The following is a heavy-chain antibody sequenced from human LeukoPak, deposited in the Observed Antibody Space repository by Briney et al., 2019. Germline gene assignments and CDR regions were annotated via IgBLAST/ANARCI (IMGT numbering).Heavy chain of an antibody. D-gene: IGHD6-19*01. V-gene: IGHV4-61*01. J-gene: IGHJ5*02. CDR3: ARRYSSIAVAKLYNWFDP. CDR1: GGSISSTTYY. Sequence: SETLSLTCTVSGGSISSTTYYWSWIRQPPGKGLEWIGYIYYSGSTNYNPSLKSRVTISVDTSKNQFSLKLSSVTVADTAVYYCARRYSSIAVAKLYNWFDPWGQGTLVTVSS. CDR2: IYYSGST.